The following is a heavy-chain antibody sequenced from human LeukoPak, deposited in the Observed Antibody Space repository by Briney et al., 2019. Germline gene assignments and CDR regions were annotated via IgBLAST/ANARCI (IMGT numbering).Heavy chain of an antibody. CDR1: GGSISSGGYY. CDR2: IYHSGST. V-gene: IGHV4-30-2*01. J-gene: IGHJ4*02. D-gene: IGHD1-14*01. CDR3: AREGNLPVFDY. Sequence: SQTLSLTCTVSGGSISSGGYYWSWIRQPPGKGLEWIGYIYHSGSTYYNPSLKSRVTISVDRSKNQFSLKLSSVTAADTAVYYCAREGNLPVFDYWGQGTLVTVSS.